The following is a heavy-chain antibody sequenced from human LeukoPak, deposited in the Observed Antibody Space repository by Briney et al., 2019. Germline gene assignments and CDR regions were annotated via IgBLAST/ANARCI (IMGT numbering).Heavy chain of an antibody. Sequence: PGGSLRLICAASGFTFSSYSMNWVRQAPGKGPEWVSYISSSSSTIYYADSVKGRFTISRDNAKNSLYLQMNSLRDEDTAVYYCARAHGGSGYYLPLDYWGQGTLVTVSS. CDR1: GFTFSSYS. CDR2: ISSSSSTI. D-gene: IGHD3-22*01. J-gene: IGHJ4*02. V-gene: IGHV3-48*02. CDR3: ARAHGGSGYYLPLDY.